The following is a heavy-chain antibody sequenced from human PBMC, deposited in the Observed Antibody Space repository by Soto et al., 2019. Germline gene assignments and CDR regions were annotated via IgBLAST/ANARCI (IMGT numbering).Heavy chain of an antibody. Sequence: SETLSPNWTVSGGSISNYYWSAVRQPAGKGLEWIGRIYTSGSTNYNPSLQSRVTMSVDTSKNQFYLKLSSVTAAEPAVYYCESAWAAAGKRWCDPWGHGTLGNVS. CDR1: GGSISNYY. J-gene: IGHJ5*02. CDR2: IYTSGST. V-gene: IGHV4-4*07. CDR3: ESAWAAAGKRWCDP. D-gene: IGHD6-13*01.